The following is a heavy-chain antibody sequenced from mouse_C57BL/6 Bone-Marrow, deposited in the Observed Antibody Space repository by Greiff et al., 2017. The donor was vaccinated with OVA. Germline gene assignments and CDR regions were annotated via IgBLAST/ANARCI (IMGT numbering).Heavy chain of an antibody. J-gene: IGHJ3*01. CDR2: IRLKSDNYAT. Sequence: DVKLVESGGGLVQPGGSMKLSCVASGFTFSNYWMNWVRQSPEKGLEWVAQIRLKSDNYATHYAESVKGRFTISRDDSKSSVYLQMNNLRAEDTGIYYCTDYDYYRFAYWGQGTLVTVSA. V-gene: IGHV6-3*01. CDR3: TDYDYYRFAY. D-gene: IGHD2-4*01. CDR1: GFTFSNYW.